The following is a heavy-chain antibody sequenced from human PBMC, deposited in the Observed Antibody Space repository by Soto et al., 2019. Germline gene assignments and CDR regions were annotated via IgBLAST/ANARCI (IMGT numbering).Heavy chain of an antibody. V-gene: IGHV4-61*08. J-gene: IGHJ5*02. CDR1: GGSISSAGYS. Sequence: SETLSLTCAVSGGSISSAGYSWSWIRQPPGKGLEWIGYIYCSGSTNYNPSLKSRVTISVDTSKNQFSLKLSSVTAADTAVYYCARSPSSSSHKNWFDPWGQGTLVTVSS. CDR2: IYCSGST. CDR3: ARSPSSSSHKNWFDP. D-gene: IGHD6-6*01.